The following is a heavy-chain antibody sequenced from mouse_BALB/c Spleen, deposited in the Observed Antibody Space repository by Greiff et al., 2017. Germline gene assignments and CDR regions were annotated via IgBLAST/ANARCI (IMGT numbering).Heavy chain of an antibody. CDR2: ITHSGET. CDR3: AGDRSGNPRVFDY. CDR1: GFPITSGYY. J-gene: IGHJ2*01. Sequence: VQLQGSGPGLVKPSQSLFLACSITGFPITSGYYWIWIRQSPGKPLEWMGYITHSGETFYNPSLQSPISITRETSKNQFFLQLNSVTTEDTAMYYCAGDRSGNPRVFDYWGQGTTLTVSS. D-gene: IGHD2-1*01. V-gene: IGHV12-3*02.